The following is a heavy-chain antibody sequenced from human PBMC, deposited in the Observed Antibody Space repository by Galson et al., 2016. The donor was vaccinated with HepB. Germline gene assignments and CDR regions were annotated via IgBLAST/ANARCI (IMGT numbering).Heavy chain of an antibody. J-gene: IGHJ4*02. CDR2: INAGNTNT. CDR3: ARDYNDILTGYWYYFDY. Sequence: SVKVSCKASGYTFTTHGISWVRQAPGQSLEWMGWINAGNTNTKYSQKFQGRVTITRDTSASTAYMELSSLRSEDTAVYYCARDYNDILTGYWYYFDYWGQGTLVTVSS. CDR1: GYTFTTHG. D-gene: IGHD3-9*01. V-gene: IGHV1-3*01.